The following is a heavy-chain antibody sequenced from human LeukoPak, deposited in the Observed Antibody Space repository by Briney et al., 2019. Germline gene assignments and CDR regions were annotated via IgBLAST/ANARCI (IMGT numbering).Heavy chain of an antibody. J-gene: IGHJ2*01. CDR1: GGSFGGYY. Sequence: SETLSLTCAVYGGSFGGYYWSWIRQPPGKGLEWIGEIKHSGSTNYNPSLKSRVTISVDTSKNQFSLKLSSVTAADTAVYYCARTYYDSSRYFDLWGRGTLVTVSS. CDR3: ARTYYDSSRYFDL. D-gene: IGHD3-22*01. V-gene: IGHV4-34*01. CDR2: IKHSGST.